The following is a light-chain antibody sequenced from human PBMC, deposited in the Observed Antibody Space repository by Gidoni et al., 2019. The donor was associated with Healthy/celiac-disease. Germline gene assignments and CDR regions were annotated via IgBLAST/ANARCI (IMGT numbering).Light chain of an antibody. Sequence: EFVLPTSPGTLSLSPGERATLSFRASQSVSSSYLAWYQQKPGQAPRLLIYGASSRATGIPDRCSGSGAGTDVTLTISRLEPEDFAVYYCQQYGSSPKTFGQGTKVEIK. V-gene: IGKV3-20*01. CDR3: QQYGSSPKT. J-gene: IGKJ1*01. CDR1: QSVSSSY. CDR2: GAS.